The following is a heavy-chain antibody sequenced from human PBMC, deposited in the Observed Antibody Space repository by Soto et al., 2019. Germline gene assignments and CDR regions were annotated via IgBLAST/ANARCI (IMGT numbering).Heavy chain of an antibody. J-gene: IGHJ6*02. CDR2: IYYRGST. CDR3: ARRPGASVYYYYGMDV. D-gene: IGHD3-10*01. CDR1: GGSISSSSCS. Sequence: SETLSLTCTVSGGSISSSSCSWVWIRQPPGKGLEWIGIIYYRGSTYYHPSLKSRVTISVDTSKNQFSLKLSSVTAADTAVYYCARRPGASVYYYYGMDVWGQGTTVT. V-gene: IGHV4-39*01.